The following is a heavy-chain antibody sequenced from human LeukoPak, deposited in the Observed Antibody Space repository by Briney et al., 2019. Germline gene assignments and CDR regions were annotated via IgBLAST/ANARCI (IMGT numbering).Heavy chain of an antibody. CDR2: ISSNGGST. J-gene: IGHJ4*02. CDR3: VKAALRYFDWSPDY. CDR1: GFTFSRYA. V-gene: IGHV3-64D*06. Sequence: GGSLRLSCSASGFTFSRYAMHWVRQAPGKGLEYVSAISSNGGSTYYADSVKGRFTISRDNSKNTLYLQMSSLRAEDPGVYYCVKAALRYFDWSPDYWGQGTLVTVSS. D-gene: IGHD3-9*01.